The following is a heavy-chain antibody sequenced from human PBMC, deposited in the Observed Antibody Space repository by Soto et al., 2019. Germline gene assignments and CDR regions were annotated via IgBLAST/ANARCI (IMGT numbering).Heavy chain of an antibody. CDR2: INPSGGST. CDR3: ARDARPMIVVVNPPSGFDY. J-gene: IGHJ4*02. CDR1: GYTFTSYY. Sequence: GGSLRLSCKASGYTFTSYYMHWVRQAPGQGLEWMGIINPSGGSTSYAQKFQGRVTMTRDTSTSTVYMELSSLRSEDTAVYYCARDARPMIVVVNPPSGFDYWGQGTLVTVSS. V-gene: IGHV1-46*03. D-gene: IGHD3-22*01.